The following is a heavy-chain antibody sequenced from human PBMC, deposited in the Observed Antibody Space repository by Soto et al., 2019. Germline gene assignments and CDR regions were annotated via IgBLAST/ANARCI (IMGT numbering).Heavy chain of an antibody. V-gene: IGHV3-30-3*01. CDR3: ARDSNYDFWSGYYYPAFDI. CDR1: GFTFSSYA. CDR2: ISYDGSNK. Sequence: PGGSLRLSCAASGFTFSSYAMHWVRQAPGKGLEWVAVISYDGSNKYYVDSVKGRFTISRDNSKNTLYLQMNSLRAEDTAVYYCARDSNYDFWSGYYYPAFDIWGQGTMVTVSS. J-gene: IGHJ3*02. D-gene: IGHD3-3*01.